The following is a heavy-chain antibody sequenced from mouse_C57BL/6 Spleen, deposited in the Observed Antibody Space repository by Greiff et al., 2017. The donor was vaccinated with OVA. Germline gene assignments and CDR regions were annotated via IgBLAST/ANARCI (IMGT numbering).Heavy chain of an antibody. V-gene: IGHV1-18*01. J-gene: IGHJ3*01. CDR3: ARGDYYGSSPFAY. CDR1: GYTFTDYN. D-gene: IGHD1-1*01. Sequence: LVESGASVKIPCKASGYTFTDYNMDWVKQSHGKSLEWIGDINPNNGGTIYNQKFKGKATLTVDKSSSTAYMELRSLTSEDTAVYYCARGDYYGSSPFAYWGQGTLVTVSA. CDR2: INPNNGGT.